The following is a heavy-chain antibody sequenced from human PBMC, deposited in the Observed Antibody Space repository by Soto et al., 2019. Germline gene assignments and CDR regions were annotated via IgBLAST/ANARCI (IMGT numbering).Heavy chain of an antibody. D-gene: IGHD1-26*01. J-gene: IGHJ4*02. CDR3: ARVPISPWYSGSYFDY. CDR1: GGSISSYY. V-gene: IGHV4-59*01. CDR2: IYYSGST. Sequence: QVQLQESGPGLVKPSETLSLTCTVSGGSISSYYWSWIRQPPGKGLEWIGYIYYSGSTNYNPSLKSRVTISVDTSKNQFSLKLSSVTAADTAVYYCARVPISPWYSGSYFDYWGQGTLVTVSS.